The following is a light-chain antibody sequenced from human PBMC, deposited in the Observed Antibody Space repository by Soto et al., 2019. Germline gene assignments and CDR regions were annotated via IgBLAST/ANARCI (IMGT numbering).Light chain of an antibody. J-gene: IGLJ1*01. CDR1: SSDVGGYNY. CDR2: GVS. V-gene: IGLV2-14*01. Sequence: QSALAQPASVSGSPGQSITISCTGTSSDVGGYNYVSWYQQHPGKAPKLMIYGVSDRPSGVSNRFSGSKSGNTASLTISGLQAEDEADYYCSSYTTNTTLEIVFGTGTKLTVL. CDR3: SSYTTNTTLEIV.